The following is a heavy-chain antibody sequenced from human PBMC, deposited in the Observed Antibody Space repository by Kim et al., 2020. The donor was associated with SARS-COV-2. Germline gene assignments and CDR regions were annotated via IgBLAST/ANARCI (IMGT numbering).Heavy chain of an antibody. V-gene: IGHV4-31*03. Sequence: SETLSLTCSVSGGSITSGNYYWTWIRQRPGQGLEWLGYIYRVGTAYYNPSLESRISISMDTSKNHFSLKMSSATAADTAVYFCARDLATSNDALDIWGQGTMVTVSS. CDR3: ARDLATSNDALDI. D-gene: IGHD1-26*01. J-gene: IGHJ3*02. CDR2: IYRVGTA. CDR1: GGSITSGNYY.